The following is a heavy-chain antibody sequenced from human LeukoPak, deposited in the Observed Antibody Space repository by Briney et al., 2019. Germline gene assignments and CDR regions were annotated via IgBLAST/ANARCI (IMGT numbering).Heavy chain of an antibody. J-gene: IGHJ4*02. Sequence: GGSLRLSCAASGFTFSSYAMHWVRQAPGKGLEWVAVISYDGSNKYYADSVKGRFTISRDNSKNTLYLQMNSLRAEDTAVYYCARDRGYVDTAMVNCWGQGTLVTVSS. CDR1: GFTFSSYA. D-gene: IGHD5-18*01. CDR2: ISYDGSNK. CDR3: ARDRGYVDTAMVNC. V-gene: IGHV3-30-3*01.